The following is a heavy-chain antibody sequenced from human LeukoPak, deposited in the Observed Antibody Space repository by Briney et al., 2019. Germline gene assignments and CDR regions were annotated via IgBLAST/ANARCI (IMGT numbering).Heavy chain of an antibody. CDR2: ISGYNGNT. CDR3: ARDGGGYSSSSGWFDP. D-gene: IGHD6-6*01. J-gene: IGHJ5*02. CDR1: GYTFTSYG. V-gene: IGHV1-18*01. Sequence: ASVKVSCKASGYTFTSYGISWVRQAPGQGLEWMGWISGYNGNTNYAQNLQGRVTMTTDTSTSTACMELSRLRSDDTAVYYCARDGGGYSSSSGWFDPWGQGTLVTVSS.